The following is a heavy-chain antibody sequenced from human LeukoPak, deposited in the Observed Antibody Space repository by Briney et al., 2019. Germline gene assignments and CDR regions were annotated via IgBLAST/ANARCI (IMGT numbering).Heavy chain of an antibody. CDR3: ARALMTLVRGVPRTTWFHP. J-gene: IGHJ5*02. D-gene: IGHD3-10*01. CDR1: GGSFSGYY. CDR2: INESGTT. Sequence: PSDTLSLTCAVFGGSFSGYYWTWVRQAPGKGLEWIGEINESGTTNYNASLNNRVTISVDTSKNPFSLKLTSLTAADTAVFYCARALMTLVRGVPRTTWFHPWGQGTLVTVSS. V-gene: IGHV4-34*01.